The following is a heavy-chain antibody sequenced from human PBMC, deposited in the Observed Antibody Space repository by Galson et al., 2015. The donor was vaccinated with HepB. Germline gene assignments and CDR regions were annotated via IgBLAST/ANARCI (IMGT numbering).Heavy chain of an antibody. CDR3: ARVVRGVPREYYMDV. CDR2: IDPSDSYT. D-gene: IGHD3-10*01. CDR1: GYSFTSYW. Sequence: QSGAEVKKPGESLRISCKGSGYSFTSYWISWVRQMPGKGLEWMGRIDPSDSYTNYSPSFQGHVTISADKSISTAYLQWSSLKASDTAMYYCARVVRGVPREYYMDVWGKGTTVTVSS. J-gene: IGHJ6*03. V-gene: IGHV5-10-1*01.